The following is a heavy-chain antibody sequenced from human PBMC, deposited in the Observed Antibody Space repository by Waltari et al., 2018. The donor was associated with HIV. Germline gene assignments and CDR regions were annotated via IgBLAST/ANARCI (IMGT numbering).Heavy chain of an antibody. CDR2: IYHSGST. V-gene: IGHV4-30-2*01. CDR1: GGPISSGGYS. D-gene: IGHD2-2*01. Sequence: QLQLQESGSGLVKPSQTLSPTCAVPGGPISSGGYSWSWIRQPPGKGLEWIGYIYHSGSTYYNPSLKSRVTISVDRSKNQFSLKLSSVTAADTAVYYCASQLGEEGWFDPWGQGTLVTVSS. J-gene: IGHJ5*02. CDR3: ASQLGEEGWFDP.